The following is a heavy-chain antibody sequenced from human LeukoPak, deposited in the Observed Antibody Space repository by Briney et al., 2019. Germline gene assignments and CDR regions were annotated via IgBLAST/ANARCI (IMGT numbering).Heavy chain of an antibody. CDR3: ARGELGYSYGYYRYYYYGMDV. CDR2: INHSGST. J-gene: IGHJ6*02. CDR1: GGSFSGYY. V-gene: IGHV4-34*01. Sequence: SETLSLTCAVYGGSFSGYYWSWIRQPPGKGLEWIGEINHSGSTNYNPSLKSRVTISVDTSKNQFSLKLSSVTAADTAVYYCARGELGYSYGYYRYYYYGMDVWGQGTTVTVSS. D-gene: IGHD5-18*01.